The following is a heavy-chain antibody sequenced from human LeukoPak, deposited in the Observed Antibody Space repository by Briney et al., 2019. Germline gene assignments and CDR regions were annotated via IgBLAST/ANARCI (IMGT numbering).Heavy chain of an antibody. V-gene: IGHV3-48*01. CDR3: ASNPSAAVDY. J-gene: IGHJ4*02. Sequence: GGSLRLSCAASGFSFNTYSMNWVRQAPGKGLEWVSYISSSSSTIYYADSVKGRFTISRDNAKNSLYLQMNSLRAEDTAVYYCASNPSAAVDYWGQGTLVTVSS. D-gene: IGHD6-13*01. CDR1: GFSFNTYS. CDR2: ISSSSSTI.